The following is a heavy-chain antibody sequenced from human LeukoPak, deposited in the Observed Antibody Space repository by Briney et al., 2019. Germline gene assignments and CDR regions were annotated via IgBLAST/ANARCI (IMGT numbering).Heavy chain of an antibody. CDR3: ARDPYNSGSSYFDY. CDR1: GLTVSSNY. D-gene: IGHD3-10*01. CDR2: IYSGGST. Sequence: GGSLRLSCAVSGLTVSSNYMSWVRQAPGKRLEWVSAIYSGGSTFYADSVKGRFTISRDNSKNTLYLQMNSLRAEDTAVYYCARDPYNSGSSYFDYWGQGTLVTVSS. V-gene: IGHV3-53*01. J-gene: IGHJ4*02.